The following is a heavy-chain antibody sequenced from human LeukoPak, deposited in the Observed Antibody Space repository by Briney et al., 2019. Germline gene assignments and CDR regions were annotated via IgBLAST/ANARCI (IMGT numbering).Heavy chain of an antibody. V-gene: IGHV5-51*01. D-gene: IGHD6-13*01. Sequence: GASLQISCKGSGYSFTSYWIGWVRQLPGKGLEWMGIIYPGDSDTRYSPSFQGQVTISADKSISTAYLQWSSLKASDTAMYYCARRAISGIAAAGKVNWFDPWGQGTLVTVSS. J-gene: IGHJ5*02. CDR2: IYPGDSDT. CDR3: ARRAISGIAAAGKVNWFDP. CDR1: GYSFTSYW.